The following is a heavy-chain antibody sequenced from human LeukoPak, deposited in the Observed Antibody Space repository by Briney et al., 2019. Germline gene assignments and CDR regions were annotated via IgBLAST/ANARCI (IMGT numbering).Heavy chain of an antibody. D-gene: IGHD3-22*01. V-gene: IGHV3-9*01. CDR1: GFTFNDHA. J-gene: IGHJ3*02. Sequence: GRSMRLSCAASGFTFNDHAMYWVRQAPGKGLELVSGINWNSDNIGYADSVKGRFTISRDDAKNSLFLQMNSLRTEDTALYYCARASYYYDTTGLGAVDIWGQGTMVTVSS. CDR3: ARASYYYDTTGLGAVDI. CDR2: INWNSDNI.